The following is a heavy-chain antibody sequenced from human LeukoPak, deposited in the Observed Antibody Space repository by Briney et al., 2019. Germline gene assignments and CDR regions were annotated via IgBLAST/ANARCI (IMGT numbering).Heavy chain of an antibody. D-gene: IGHD3-3*01. Sequence: GGSLRLSCAASGFTFGSYSMNWVRQAPGKGLEWVSSISSSSSYIYYADSVKGRFTISRDNAKNSLYLQMNSLRAEDTAVYYCAREDYDFWSGYLLPLGMDVWGQGTTVTVSS. V-gene: IGHV3-21*01. CDR3: AREDYDFWSGYLLPLGMDV. J-gene: IGHJ6*02. CDR2: ISSSSSYI. CDR1: GFTFGSYS.